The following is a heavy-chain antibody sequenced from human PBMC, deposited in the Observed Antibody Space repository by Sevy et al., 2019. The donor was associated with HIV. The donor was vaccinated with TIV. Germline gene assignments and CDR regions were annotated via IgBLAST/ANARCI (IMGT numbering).Heavy chain of an antibody. CDR1: GFTFSSFG. CDR2: IWYDGKNA. D-gene: IGHD1-26*01. V-gene: IGHV3-33*01. CDR3: ARDLEEWELRYLGY. Sequence: GGSLRLSCAASGFTFSSFGMYWARQAPGEGLEWVAIIWYDGKNALYADSVKGRFTISRDNSKNTLYLQMNGLRAEDTAVYYCARDLEEWELRYLGYWGQGTLVTVSS. J-gene: IGHJ4*02.